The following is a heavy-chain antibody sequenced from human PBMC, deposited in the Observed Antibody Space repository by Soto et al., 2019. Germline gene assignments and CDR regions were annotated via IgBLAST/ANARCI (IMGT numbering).Heavy chain of an antibody. CDR1: GFTFSSYS. Sequence: GGSLRLSCAASGFTFSSYSMNWVRQAPGKGLEWVSSISSSSSYIYYADSVKGRFTISRDNAKNSLYLQMNSLRAEDTAVYYCARGRRANIVVVVAAMYAFDIWGQGTMVTVSS. CDR3: ARGRRANIVVVVAAMYAFDI. V-gene: IGHV3-21*01. CDR2: ISSSSSYI. J-gene: IGHJ3*02. D-gene: IGHD2-15*01.